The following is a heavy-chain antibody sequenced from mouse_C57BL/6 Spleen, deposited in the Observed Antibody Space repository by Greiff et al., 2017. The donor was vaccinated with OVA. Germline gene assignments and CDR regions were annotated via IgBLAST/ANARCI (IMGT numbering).Heavy chain of an antibody. CDR1: GYTFTSYW. Sequence: QVQLQQPGAELVRPGTSVKLSCKASGYTFTSYWMHWVKQRPGQGLEWIGVIDPSDSYTNYNQKFKGKATLTVDTSSSTAYMQLSSLTSEDSAVYYCATPLYHDGPWFAYWVQGTLVTVSA. CDR2: IDPSDSYT. J-gene: IGHJ3*01. V-gene: IGHV1-59*01. CDR3: ATPLYHDGPWFAY. D-gene: IGHD2-4*01.